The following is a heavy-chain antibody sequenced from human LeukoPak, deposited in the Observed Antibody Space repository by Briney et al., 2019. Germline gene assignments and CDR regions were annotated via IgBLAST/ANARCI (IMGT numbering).Heavy chain of an antibody. CDR2: INHSGST. Sequence: SETLSLTCAVYGGSFSGYYWSWIRQPPGKGLEWIGEINHSGSTNYNPSLKSRVTISVDTSKNQFPLKLSSVTAADTAVYYCARLVSPIRRSGQRYGMDVWGQGTTVTVSS. CDR1: GGSFSGYY. J-gene: IGHJ6*02. V-gene: IGHV4-34*01. D-gene: IGHD3-3*01. CDR3: ARLVSPIRRSGQRYGMDV.